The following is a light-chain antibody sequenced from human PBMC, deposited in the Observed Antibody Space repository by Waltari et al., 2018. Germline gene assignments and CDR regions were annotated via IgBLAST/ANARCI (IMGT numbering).Light chain of an antibody. CDR2: KYS. CDR1: QSLPYSDGNTY. Sequence: DVVMTQPPLSLPVTLGQRASISCRSSQSLPYSDGNTYLNWFHQRPGQSPRRLIYKYSDLESGVADGFSSSESDTDVARRIGRVEAEDAGTYFCMVSTHGPPSLTFGGGTKVEIK. V-gene: IGKV2-30*01. J-gene: IGKJ4*01. CDR3: MVSTHGPPSLT.